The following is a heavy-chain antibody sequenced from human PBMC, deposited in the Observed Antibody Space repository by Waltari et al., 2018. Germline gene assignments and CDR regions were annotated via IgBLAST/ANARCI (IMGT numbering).Heavy chain of an antibody. CDR3: AARYCFGGSCYDY. V-gene: IGHV3-48*03. J-gene: IGHJ4*02. CDR1: GFTFSSYE. D-gene: IGHD2-15*01. Sequence: EVQLVESGGGLVQPGGSLRLSCAASGFTFSSYEMNWVRQAPGKGLELVSYIRSSGHSISYADSVKGRFTVSRDSAKNSLYLQMNSLRVEDTAVYYCAARYCFGGSCYDYWGQGTLVTVSS. CDR2: IRSSGHSI.